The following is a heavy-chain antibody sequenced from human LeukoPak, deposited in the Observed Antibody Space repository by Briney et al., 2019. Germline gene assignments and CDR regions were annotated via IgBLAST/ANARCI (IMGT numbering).Heavy chain of an antibody. Sequence: ALVKVSCKASAYTFTSHGISWVRQAPGQGLEWMGWISPSNGNTDYAQKFQGKVTMTTDISTTTAYLELRSLRSDDTAVYYCATDTSYSWYDTFGEYWGQGTLVTVSS. CDR2: ISPSNGNT. V-gene: IGHV1-18*01. D-gene: IGHD5-12*01. CDR1: AYTFTSHG. CDR3: ATDTSYSWYDTFGEY. J-gene: IGHJ4*02.